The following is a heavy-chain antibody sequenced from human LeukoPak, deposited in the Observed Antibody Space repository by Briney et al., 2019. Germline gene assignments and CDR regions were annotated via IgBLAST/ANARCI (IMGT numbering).Heavy chain of an antibody. J-gene: IGHJ4*02. CDR1: GFTFSSYA. Sequence: GGSLRLSCAASGFTFSSYAMSWVRQAPGKGLEWVSGISGSGGSTNYADSVKGRFAISRDNSKNTLYLQMSSLRAEDTAVYYCARLTVGTADISYFDYWGQGTLVTVSS. CDR2: ISGSGGST. V-gene: IGHV3-23*01. CDR3: ARLTVGTADISYFDY. D-gene: IGHD5-18*01.